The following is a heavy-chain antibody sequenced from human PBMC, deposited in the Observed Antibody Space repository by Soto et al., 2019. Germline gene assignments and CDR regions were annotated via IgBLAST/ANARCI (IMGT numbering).Heavy chain of an antibody. V-gene: IGHV4-61*08. Sequence: SETLSLTCSVSSGSISTSGYYWGWIRQPPGKGLEWIGYIYYSGSTNYNPSLKSRVTISVDTSKNQFSLKLSSVTAADTAVYYCARDDIAGNYGMDVWGQGTTVTVS. D-gene: IGHD6-13*01. CDR1: SGSISTSGYY. CDR3: ARDDIAGNYGMDV. CDR2: IYYSGST. J-gene: IGHJ6*02.